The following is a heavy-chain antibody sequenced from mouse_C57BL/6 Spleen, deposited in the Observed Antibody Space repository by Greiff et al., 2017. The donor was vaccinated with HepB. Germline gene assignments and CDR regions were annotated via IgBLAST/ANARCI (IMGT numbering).Heavy chain of an antibody. Sequence: DVMLVESGGGLVKPGGSLKLSCAASGFTFSSYAMSWVRQTPEKRLEWVATISDGGSYTYYPDNVKGRFTISRDNAKNNLYLQMSHLKSEDTAMYYCARGTVYFDYWGQGTTLTVSS. J-gene: IGHJ2*01. CDR3: ARGTVYFDY. CDR2: ISDGGSYT. V-gene: IGHV5-4*03. CDR1: GFTFSSYA.